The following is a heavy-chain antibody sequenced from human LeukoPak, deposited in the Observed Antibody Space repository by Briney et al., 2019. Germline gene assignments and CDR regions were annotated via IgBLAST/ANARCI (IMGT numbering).Heavy chain of an antibody. D-gene: IGHD6-13*01. CDR2: IDPSDSYT. CDR1: GYSFTSYW. Sequence: GESLKISCKGSGYSFTSYWISWMRQMPGKGLEWMGRIDPSDSYTNYSPSFQGHVTISADKSISTAYLQWSSLKASDTAMYYCARLAVAAAGKTDYYYYYGMDVWGQGTTVTVSS. V-gene: IGHV5-10-1*01. J-gene: IGHJ6*02. CDR3: ARLAVAAAGKTDYYYYYGMDV.